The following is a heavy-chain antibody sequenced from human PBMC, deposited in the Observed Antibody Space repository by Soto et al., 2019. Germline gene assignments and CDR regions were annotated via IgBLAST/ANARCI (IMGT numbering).Heavy chain of an antibody. Sequence: SETLSLTCAVSGGSISSGGYSWSWIRQPPGKGLEWIGCIYHSGSTYYNPSLKSRVTISVDRSKNQFSLKLSSVTAADTAVYYCARVNYGDYDVGWFDPWGQGTLVTVSS. D-gene: IGHD4-17*01. CDR3: ARVNYGDYDVGWFDP. V-gene: IGHV4-30-2*01. CDR2: IYHSGST. CDR1: GGSISSGGYS. J-gene: IGHJ5*02.